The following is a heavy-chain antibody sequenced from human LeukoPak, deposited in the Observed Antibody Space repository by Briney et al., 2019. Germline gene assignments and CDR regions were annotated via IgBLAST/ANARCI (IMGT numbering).Heavy chain of an antibody. CDR3: ARVRFVEWLPFDY. J-gene: IGHJ4*02. V-gene: IGHV4-31*03. CDR1: GGSISSGDYY. Sequence: SQTLSLTCTDSGGSISSGDYYWTWIRQHPGKGLEWIGSIYYSGSTYYNPSLKSRVTISIDTSKNQFSLRLSSVTAADTAVYYCARVRFVEWLPFDYWGQGTLVIVSS. D-gene: IGHD3-3*01. CDR2: IYYSGST.